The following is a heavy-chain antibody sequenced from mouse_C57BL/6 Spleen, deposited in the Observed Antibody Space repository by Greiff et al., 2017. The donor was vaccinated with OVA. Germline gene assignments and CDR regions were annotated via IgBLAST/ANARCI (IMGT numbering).Heavy chain of an antibody. V-gene: IGHV1-55*01. Sequence: VQLQQPGAELVKPGASVKMSCKASGYTFTSYWITWVKQRPGQGLEWIGDIYPGSGSTNYNEKFKSTATLTVDTSSSTAYMQLSSLTSEDSAVYYCARGDYDGWGSAMDYWGQGTSVTVSS. J-gene: IGHJ4*01. CDR1: GYTFTSYW. CDR3: ARGDYDGWGSAMDY. CDR2: IYPGSGST. D-gene: IGHD2-4*01.